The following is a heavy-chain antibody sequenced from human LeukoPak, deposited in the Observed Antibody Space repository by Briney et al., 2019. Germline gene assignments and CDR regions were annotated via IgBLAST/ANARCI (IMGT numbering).Heavy chain of an antibody. CDR2: MNPNSGNT. CDR1: GYTFTSYD. V-gene: IGHV1-8*01. CDR3: ARVRRSGWYPRTYYYYMDV. Sequence: ASVKVSCKASGYTFTSYDINWVRQATGQGLEWMGWMNPNSGNTGYAQKFQGRVTMTRNTSISTAYMELSSLRSDDTAVYYCARVRRSGWYPRTYYYYMDVWGKGTTVTVSS. D-gene: IGHD6-19*01. J-gene: IGHJ6*03.